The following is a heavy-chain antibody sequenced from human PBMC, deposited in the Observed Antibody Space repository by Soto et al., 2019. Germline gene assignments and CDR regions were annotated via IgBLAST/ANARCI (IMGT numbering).Heavy chain of an antibody. V-gene: IGHV3-48*01. CDR2: ISSSSSTI. Sequence: PVRSLRVSWSSSLFSFSTYSMDWVLHSPLKVLEWVSYISSSSSTIYYADSVKGRFTISRDNAKNSLYLQMNSLRAEDTAVYYCARHPERIAEIGWFEPWGQGTLVTVS. CDR1: LFSFSTYS. CDR3: ARHPERIAEIGWFEP. J-gene: IGHJ5*02. D-gene: IGHD6-13*01.